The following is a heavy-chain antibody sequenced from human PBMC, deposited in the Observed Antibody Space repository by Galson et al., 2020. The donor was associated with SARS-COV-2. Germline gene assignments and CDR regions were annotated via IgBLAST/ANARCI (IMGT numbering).Heavy chain of an antibody. CDR3: TKGVPSVLRSNSMDV. CDR2: VNSGGDDR. Sequence: GESLKISCAASGFTFSSHSMAWVRQAPGKGPERVAAVNSGGDDRYYAASVKGRFTISRDNSKNTVYLQMNGLRGEDTAIYYCTKGVPSVLRSNSMDVWGQGTTVTVSS. D-gene: IGHD3-10*01. J-gene: IGHJ6*02. CDR1: GFTFSSHS. V-gene: IGHV3-23*01.